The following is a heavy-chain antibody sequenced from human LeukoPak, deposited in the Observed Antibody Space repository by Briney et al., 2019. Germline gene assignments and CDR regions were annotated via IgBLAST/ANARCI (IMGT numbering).Heavy chain of an antibody. Sequence: ASVKVSCKASGYTFTSYAMNWVRQAPGQGLEWMGWINPNSGGTNYAEKFQGRVTMTRDTSITTAFMELSRLRSDDTAVYYCARVKTMIVVVSLFDYWGQGTLVTVSS. J-gene: IGHJ4*02. CDR2: INPNSGGT. CDR3: ARVKTMIVVVSLFDY. CDR1: GYTFTSYA. D-gene: IGHD3-22*01. V-gene: IGHV1-2*02.